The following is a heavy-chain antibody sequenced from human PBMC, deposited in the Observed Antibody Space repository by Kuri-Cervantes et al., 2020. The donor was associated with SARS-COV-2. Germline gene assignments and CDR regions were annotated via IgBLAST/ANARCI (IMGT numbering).Heavy chain of an antibody. Sequence: LRLSCTVSGGSISSGSYYWSWIRQPAGKGLEWIGSIYHSGSTYYNPSLKSRVTISVDTSKNQFSLKLSSVTAADTAVYYCARTYDTVTGDAFDIWGQGTMVTVSS. D-gene: IGHD4-11*01. CDR1: GGSISSGSYY. J-gene: IGHJ3*02. CDR3: ARTYDTVTGDAFDI. CDR2: IYHSGST. V-gene: IGHV4-61*02.